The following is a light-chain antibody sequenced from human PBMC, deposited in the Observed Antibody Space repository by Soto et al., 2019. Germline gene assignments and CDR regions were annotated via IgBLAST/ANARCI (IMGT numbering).Light chain of an antibody. V-gene: IGKV1-39*01. J-gene: IGKJ5*01. Sequence: EIQMTQSPSSLSASVEDRVIITCRASQSISNHLNWYQQKPGKAPKLLIFAASSLQSGVPSRFSGSRSGPDFTLTISSLQPEDFATYYCQQSYSTLSITFGQGTRLEI. CDR3: QQSYSTLSIT. CDR2: AAS. CDR1: QSISNH.